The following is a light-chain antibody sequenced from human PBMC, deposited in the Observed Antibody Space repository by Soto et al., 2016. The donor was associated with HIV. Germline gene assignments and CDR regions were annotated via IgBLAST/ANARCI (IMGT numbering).Light chain of an antibody. CDR2: DTG. CDR1: YVGEGH. Sequence: SYVVTQPPSMSVAPGKTARIGCEGSYVGEGHVHWYQQKPGQAPTIVVYDTGDRAFGTPERFSGFKSGNTASLTISRVEAGDEAVYFCQLWDDGRDQVIFGGGTKVTVL. CDR3: QLWDDGRDQVI. V-gene: IGLV3-21*01. J-gene: IGLJ2*01.